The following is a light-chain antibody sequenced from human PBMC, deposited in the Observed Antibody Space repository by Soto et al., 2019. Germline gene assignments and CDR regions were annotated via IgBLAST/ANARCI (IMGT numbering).Light chain of an antibody. CDR1: SSDVGGYNY. CDR3: SSYTSSSTRV. Sequence: LTQPGSVSGSPGQSITISCTGTSSDVGGYNYVSWYQQHPGKAPKLMIYEVSNRPSAVYNRFSGSKSGNTAYLTISGLQAEDEADYYCSSYTSSSTRVFGTGTKVTVL. V-gene: IGLV2-14*01. CDR2: EVS. J-gene: IGLJ1*01.